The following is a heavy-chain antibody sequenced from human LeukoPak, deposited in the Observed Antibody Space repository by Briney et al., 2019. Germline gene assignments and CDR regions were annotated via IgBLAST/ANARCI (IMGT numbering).Heavy chain of an antibody. V-gene: IGHV5-51*01. Sequence: GESLKISCKGSGYRFTSYWIGWVRQMPGKGLEWMGIIYPGDSDTRYSPSFQGHVTISADKSISTAYLQWSSLKASDTAMYYCARSPWDANRDGYNRLDYWGQGTLVTVSS. J-gene: IGHJ4*02. D-gene: IGHD5-24*01. CDR2: IYPGDSDT. CDR3: ARSPWDANRDGYNRLDY. CDR1: GYRFTSYW.